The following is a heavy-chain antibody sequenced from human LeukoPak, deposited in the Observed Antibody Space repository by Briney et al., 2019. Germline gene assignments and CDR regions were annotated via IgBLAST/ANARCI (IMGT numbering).Heavy chain of an antibody. CDR1: GGTFSSYT. J-gene: IGHJ3*02. D-gene: IGHD3-22*01. CDR2: IIPILGIA. CDR3: AKDRGPYYYDSSGYLLNAFYI. V-gene: IGHV1-69*04. Sequence: SVKVSCKASGGTFSSYTISRGRQAPGQGVEWMGRIIPILGIANYAQKFHGRVTITADKSTGKAYMELSSLRSEDTDVYYCAKDRGPYYYDSSGYLLNAFYIWGQGTMVTVSS.